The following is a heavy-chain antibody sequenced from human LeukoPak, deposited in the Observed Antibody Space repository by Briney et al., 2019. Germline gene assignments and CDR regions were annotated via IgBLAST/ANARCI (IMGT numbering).Heavy chain of an antibody. D-gene: IGHD2-2*01. CDR3: ARAPILGYCSSTSCYADSYLFDY. Sequence: ASVKVSCKASGYTFTSYGISWVRQAPGQGLEWMGWINPNSGGTNYAQKFQGRVTMTRDTSISTAYMELSRLRSDDTAVYYCARAPILGYCSSTSCYADSYLFDYWGQGTLVTVSS. CDR2: INPNSGGT. V-gene: IGHV1-2*02. J-gene: IGHJ4*02. CDR1: GYTFTSYG.